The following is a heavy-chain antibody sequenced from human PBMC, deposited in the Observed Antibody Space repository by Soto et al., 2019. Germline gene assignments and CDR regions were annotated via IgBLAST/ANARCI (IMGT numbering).Heavy chain of an antibody. Sequence: SETLSLTCTVSGGSISSYYWSWIRQPPGKGLEWIGYIYYSGSTNYNPSLKSRVTISVDTSKNQFSLKLSSVTAADTAVYYCARGGFWSGYYGYYGMGVWGQGTTVTVSS. CDR3: ARGGFWSGYYGYYGMGV. V-gene: IGHV4-59*01. D-gene: IGHD3-3*01. J-gene: IGHJ6*02. CDR2: IYYSGST. CDR1: GGSISSYY.